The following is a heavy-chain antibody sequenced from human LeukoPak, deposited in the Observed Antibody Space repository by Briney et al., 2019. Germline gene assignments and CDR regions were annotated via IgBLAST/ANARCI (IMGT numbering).Heavy chain of an antibody. J-gene: IGHJ5*02. D-gene: IGHD3-3*01. Sequence: ASVKVSCKASGYTFTSYGISWVRQAPGQGLEWMGWISAYNGNTNYAQKLQGRVTMNTDTSTSTAYMELRSLRSDDTAVYYCARDKGPDYDFWSGYSPSNWFDPWGQGTLVTVSS. CDR1: GYTFTSYG. CDR2: ISAYNGNT. V-gene: IGHV1-18*01. CDR3: ARDKGPDYDFWSGYSPSNWFDP.